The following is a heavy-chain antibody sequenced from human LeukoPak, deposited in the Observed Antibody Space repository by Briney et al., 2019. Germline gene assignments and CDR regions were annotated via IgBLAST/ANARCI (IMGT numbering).Heavy chain of an antibody. Sequence: PGGSLRLSCAASGFTFDDYDMSWIRQAPGKGLEWVSGINWNGGSTGYADSVKGRVTISRDNAKNSLYLQMNSLRAEDTALYYCARANGDALNDAFDIWGQGTMVTVSS. CDR1: GFTFDDYD. V-gene: IGHV3-20*04. D-gene: IGHD4-17*01. CDR3: ARANGDALNDAFDI. CDR2: INWNGGST. J-gene: IGHJ3*02.